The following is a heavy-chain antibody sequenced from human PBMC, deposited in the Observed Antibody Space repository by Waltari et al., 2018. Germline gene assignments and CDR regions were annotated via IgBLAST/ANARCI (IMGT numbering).Heavy chain of an antibody. V-gene: IGHV3-23*01. J-gene: IGHJ5*01. CDR2: IRNSGGNT. CDR3: TSWRVVAGTGWFDS. Sequence: GGSLRLSCAASGFSFSIYDMAWVRQAPGKGLEWVSGIRNSGGNTYYGDSVKGRFAISRDNSRNTLHLQMNGLRAEDTAIYYCTSWRVVAGTGWFDSWGQGTLVTVSS. D-gene: IGHD2-15*01. CDR1: GFSFSIYD.